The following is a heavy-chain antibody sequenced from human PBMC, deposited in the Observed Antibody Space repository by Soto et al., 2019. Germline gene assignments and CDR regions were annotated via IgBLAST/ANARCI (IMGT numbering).Heavy chain of an antibody. Sequence: ASVKVSCKASGYTFSSYGISWVRQAPGQRLEWMGWISGYNGNTKYAEKFQGRVTMTTDTSTSTAHMELRSLRSDDTAVYYCAREGQAPYYYYGMDVWGQGTAVTVSS. J-gene: IGHJ6*02. V-gene: IGHV1-18*01. CDR2: ISGYNGNT. CDR3: AREGQAPYYYYGMDV. CDR1: GYTFSSYG.